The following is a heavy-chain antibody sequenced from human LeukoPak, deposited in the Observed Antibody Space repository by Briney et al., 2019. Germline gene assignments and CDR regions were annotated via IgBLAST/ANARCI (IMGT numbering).Heavy chain of an antibody. CDR3: ARPLSSSWFHYDFDY. D-gene: IGHD6-13*01. Sequence: ASVKVSCKASGYTFTGYYMHWVRQAPGQGLEWMGWINPNSGGTNYAQKFQGRVTMTRDTSISTAYMELSRLRSDDTAVYCCARPLSSSWFHYDFDYWGQGTLVTVSS. CDR1: GYTFTGYY. J-gene: IGHJ4*02. V-gene: IGHV1-2*02. CDR2: INPNSGGT.